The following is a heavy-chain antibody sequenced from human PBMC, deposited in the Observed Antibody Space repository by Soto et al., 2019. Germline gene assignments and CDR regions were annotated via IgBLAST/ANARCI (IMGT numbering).Heavy chain of an antibody. V-gene: IGHV4-59*01. Sequence: SETLSLTCTVSGGSISSYYWSWIRQPPGKGLEWIGYIYYSGSTNYNPSLKSRVTISVDTSKNQFSLKLSSVTAADTAVYYCARRDSSSGRSPWFDPWGQGTLVTVSS. D-gene: IGHD6-13*01. CDR1: GGSISSYY. CDR2: IYYSGST. CDR3: ARRDSSSGRSPWFDP. J-gene: IGHJ5*02.